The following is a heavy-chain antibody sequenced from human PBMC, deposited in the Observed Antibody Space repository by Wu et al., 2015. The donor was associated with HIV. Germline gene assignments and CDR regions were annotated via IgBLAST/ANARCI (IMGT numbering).Heavy chain of an antibody. CDR1: GYTFTFSSYY. CDR2: IIPLFGTA. V-gene: IGHV1-69*05. J-gene: IGHJ6*02. D-gene: IGHD3-22*01. Sequence: QVQLVQSGAEVKKPGASVKVSCKASGYTFTFSSYYMHWVRQAPGQGLEWMGGIIPLFGTATYAQKFQGRVTITTDESTSTAYMELSSLRSEDTAVYYCARLMYPRGYYYDSSGYPLDGMDVWGQGTTVTVSS. CDR3: ARLMYPRGYYYDSSGYPLDGMDV.